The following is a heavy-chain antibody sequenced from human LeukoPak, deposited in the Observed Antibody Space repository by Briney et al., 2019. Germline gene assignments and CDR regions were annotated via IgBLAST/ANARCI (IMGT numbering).Heavy chain of an antibody. CDR3: ARPSYYDSSRGNWFDP. CDR1: GGSISSSSYY. D-gene: IGHD3-22*01. Sequence: SETLSLTCTVPGGSISSSSYYWGWIRQPPGKGLEWIGSIYYSGSTYYNPSLKSRVTISVDTSKNQFSLKLSSVTAADTAVYYCARPSYYDSSRGNWFDPWGQGTLVTVSS. CDR2: IYYSGST. J-gene: IGHJ5*02. V-gene: IGHV4-39*01.